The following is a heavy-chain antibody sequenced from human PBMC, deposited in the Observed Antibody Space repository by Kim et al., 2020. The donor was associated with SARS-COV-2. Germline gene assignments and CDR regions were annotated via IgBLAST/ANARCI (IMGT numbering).Heavy chain of an antibody. CDR1: GFTFSSYG. CDR2: ISYDGSNK. Sequence: GGSLRLSCAASGFTFSSYGMHGVRQAPGKGLEWVAVISYDGSNKYYADSVKGRFTISRDNSKNTLYLQMNSLRAEDTAVYYCAKGPYGAWGQGTLVTVAS. V-gene: IGHV3-30*18. CDR3: AKGPYGA. J-gene: IGHJ5*02. D-gene: IGHD4-17*01.